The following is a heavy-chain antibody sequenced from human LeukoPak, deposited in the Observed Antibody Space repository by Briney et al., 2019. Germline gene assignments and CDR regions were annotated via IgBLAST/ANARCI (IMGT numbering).Heavy chain of an antibody. CDR3: ARPIKDYGDYVGPFDI. Sequence: GGSLRLPCAASGFTVSSNYMSWVRQAPGKXLEWVSVIYSGGSTYYADSVKGRFTISRGNSKNTLYLQMNSLRAEDTAVYYCARPIKDYGDYVGPFDIWGQGTMVTVSS. CDR2: IYSGGST. J-gene: IGHJ3*02. CDR1: GFTVSSNY. D-gene: IGHD4-17*01. V-gene: IGHV3-66*04.